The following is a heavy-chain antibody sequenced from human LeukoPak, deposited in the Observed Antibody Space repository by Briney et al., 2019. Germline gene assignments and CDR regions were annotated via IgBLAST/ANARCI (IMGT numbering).Heavy chain of an antibody. CDR2: IYYSGST. CDR1: GGSISSSSYY. D-gene: IGHD6-13*01. V-gene: IGHV4-39*07. Sequence: SETLSLTCTVSGGSISSSSYYWGWIRQPPGKGLEWIGSIYYSGSTYYNPSLKSRVTISVDTSKNQFSLKLSSVTAADTAVYYCATSSSWSNWFDPWGQGTLVTVSS. J-gene: IGHJ5*02. CDR3: ATSSSWSNWFDP.